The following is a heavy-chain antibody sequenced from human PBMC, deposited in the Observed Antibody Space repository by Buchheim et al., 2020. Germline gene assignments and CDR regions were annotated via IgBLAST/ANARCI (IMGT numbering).Heavy chain of an antibody. D-gene: IGHD2-15*01. CDR3: ARDRCSGGSCYWFDP. CDR1: GYTFTGYY. CDR2: INPNSGGT. V-gene: IGHV1-2*02. J-gene: IGHJ5*02. Sequence: VKKPGASVKVSCKASGYTFTGYYMHWVRQAPGQGLEWMGWINPNSGGTNYAQKFQGRVTMTRDTSISTAYMELSRLRSGDTAVYYCARDRCSGGSCYWFDPWGQGTL.